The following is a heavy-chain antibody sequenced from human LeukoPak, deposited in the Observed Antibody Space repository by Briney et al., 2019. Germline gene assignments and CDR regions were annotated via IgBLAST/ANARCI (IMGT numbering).Heavy chain of an antibody. CDR1: GDSVSSNSAA. J-gene: IGHJ4*02. CDR2: TYYKSRGYN. Sequence: SQTLSLTCAISGDSVSSNSAAWNWVRQSPSRGLEWLGRTYYKSRGYNDYAVSVKSRITINPDTSKNQFSLQLNSVTPEDTAVYYCARATLKYSSSPLDYWGQGTLVTVSS. D-gene: IGHD6-6*01. CDR3: ARATLKYSSSPLDY. V-gene: IGHV6-1*01.